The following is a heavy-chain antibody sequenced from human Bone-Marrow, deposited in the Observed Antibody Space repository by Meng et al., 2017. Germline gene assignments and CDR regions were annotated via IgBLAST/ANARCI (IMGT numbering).Heavy chain of an antibody. D-gene: IGHD2-15*01. CDR1: GGSISSADYY. J-gene: IGHJ4*02. V-gene: IGHV4-30-4*01. Sequence: QVQLQESGPGLVKPSQTLSLTCTVSGGSISSADYYWSWIRQPPGKGLEYIGYIHYSGSTYYKPSLKSRVTMSVDTSKNQFSLKLNSVTAADTAVYYCARVGYCSGGSCYFRYFDYWGPGTLVTVSS. CDR2: IHYSGST. CDR3: ARVGYCSGGSCYFRYFDY.